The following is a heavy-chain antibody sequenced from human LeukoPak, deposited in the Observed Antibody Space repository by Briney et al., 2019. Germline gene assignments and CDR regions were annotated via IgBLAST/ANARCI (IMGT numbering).Heavy chain of an antibody. CDR2: IYHSGST. CDR3: ARARYCSSTSCYSYYYYYGMDV. D-gene: IGHD2-2*01. V-gene: IGHV4-30-2*01. CDR1: GGSISSGGYY. J-gene: IGHJ6*01. Sequence: SETLSLTCTVSGGSISSGGYYWSWIRQPPGKGLEWIGYIYHSGSTYYNPSLKSRVTISVDTSKNQFSLKLSSVTAADTAVYYCARARYCSSTSCYSYYYYYGMDVWGQGTTVTVSS.